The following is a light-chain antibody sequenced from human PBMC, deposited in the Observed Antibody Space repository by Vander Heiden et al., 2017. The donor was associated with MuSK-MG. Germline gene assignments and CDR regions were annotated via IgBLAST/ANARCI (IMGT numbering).Light chain of an antibody. CDR2: GNS. CDR3: QSYDSSLSGSRV. Sequence: QSVLTQPPSVSGAPGQRVTISCTGSSSNIGAGYDVHWYQQLPGTAPNLLIFGNSNRPSGVPDRFSCSKSGTSASLAITGLQAEDEADDYCQSYDSSLSGSRVFGGGTKLTVL. CDR1: SSNIGAGYD. V-gene: IGLV1-40*01. J-gene: IGLJ2*01.